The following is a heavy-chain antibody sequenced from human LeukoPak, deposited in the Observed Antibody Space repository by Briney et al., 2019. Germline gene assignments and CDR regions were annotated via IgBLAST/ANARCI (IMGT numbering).Heavy chain of an antibody. V-gene: IGHV4-59*01. D-gene: IGHD2-2*03. J-gene: IGHJ5*02. CDR3: ARALDIVVVPAASGFDP. CDR1: GGSISSYY. Sequence: PSETLSLTCTVSGGSISSYYWSWIRQPPGKGLEWIGYIYYSGSTNYYPSLKSRGITTLDTSKNQFSLRLSTVTAADTAVYKCARALDIVVVPAASGFDPWGQGTLVTVSS. CDR2: IYYSGST.